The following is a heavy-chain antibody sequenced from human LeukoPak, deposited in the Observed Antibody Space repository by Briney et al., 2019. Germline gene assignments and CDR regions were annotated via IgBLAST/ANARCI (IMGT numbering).Heavy chain of an antibody. CDR3: AREGVLFGVVIIPVYNY. D-gene: IGHD3-3*01. V-gene: IGHV4-61*02. J-gene: IGHJ4*02. Sequence: SPSQTLSLTCTVSGVSISSGSYYWSCIRQPAGKGLEWIVRIYTSGSTNYHPSLKSRVTISVDTSKNQFSLKLSSVTAADTAVYYCAREGVLFGVVIIPVYNYWGQGTLVTVSS. CDR2: IYTSGST. CDR1: GVSISSGSYY.